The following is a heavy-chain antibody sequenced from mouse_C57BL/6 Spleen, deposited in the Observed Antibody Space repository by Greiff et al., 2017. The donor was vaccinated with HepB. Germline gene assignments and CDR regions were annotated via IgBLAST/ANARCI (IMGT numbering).Heavy chain of an antibody. V-gene: IGHV3-6*01. D-gene: IGHD2-14*01. CDR2: ISYDGSN. Sequence: EVQLVESGPGLVKPSQSLSLTCSVTGYSITSGYYWNWIRQFPGNKLEWMGYISYDGSNNYNPSLKNRISITRDTSTNQIFLKLKSVATEDTATYYCAAYDGRAMDYWGQGTSVTVSS. J-gene: IGHJ4*01. CDR3: AAYDGRAMDY. CDR1: GYSITSGYY.